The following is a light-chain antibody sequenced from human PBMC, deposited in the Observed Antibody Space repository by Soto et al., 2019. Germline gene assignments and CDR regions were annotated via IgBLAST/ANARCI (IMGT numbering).Light chain of an antibody. CDR2: DAS. V-gene: IGLV2-14*01. CDR3: TSYGGRNTPYV. CDR1: SSDVGRYNY. J-gene: IGLJ1*01. Sequence: QSVLTQPAYVSGSRGQSITISCTGTSSDVGRYNYVSWFQQHPGKPPKLILYDASNRPSGVSSRFSGSKSGNTASLTISGLQAEDEADYYCTSYGGRNTPYVFGTATKVTAL.